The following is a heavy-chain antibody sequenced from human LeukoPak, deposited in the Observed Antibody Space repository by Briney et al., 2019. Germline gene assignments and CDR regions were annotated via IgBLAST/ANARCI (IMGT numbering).Heavy chain of an antibody. J-gene: IGHJ4*02. V-gene: IGHV3-15*01. CDR3: TIGGYYGSGSYWYYFDY. Sequence: PGGSLRLSCAASGFTLSYAWMSWVRQAPGKGLEWVGRIKSKTDGGKTDDAAPVKGRFTISRDDSKNTLYLQMNSLKTEDTAVYYCTIGGYYGSGSYWYYFDYWGQGTLVTVSS. CDR1: GFTLSYAW. CDR2: IKSKTDGGKT. D-gene: IGHD3-10*01.